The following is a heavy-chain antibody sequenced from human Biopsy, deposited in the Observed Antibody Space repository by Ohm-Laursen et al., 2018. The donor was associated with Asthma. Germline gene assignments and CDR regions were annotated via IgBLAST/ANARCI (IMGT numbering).Heavy chain of an antibody. Sequence: SLRLSCAASGFTFSNYGMHWVRQAPGKGPEWVALISYDGRETGYVDSVKGRFTISRDNFRNTVHLQMSSLRPEDSAVYYCTRDRFYNSVTSESFYYGVDVWGQGTTVTVSS. D-gene: IGHD2-21*02. V-gene: IGHV3-30*03. CDR1: GFTFSNYG. CDR3: TRDRFYNSVTSESFYYGVDV. CDR2: ISYDGRET. J-gene: IGHJ6*02.